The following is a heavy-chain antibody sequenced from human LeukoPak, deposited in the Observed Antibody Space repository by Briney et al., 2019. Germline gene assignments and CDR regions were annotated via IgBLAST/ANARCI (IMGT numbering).Heavy chain of an antibody. Sequence: GGSLRLSCAASGFTFSSYAMSWVRQAPGKGLEWVSAISGSGGSTYYADSVKGRFTISRDSSKNTLYLQMNSLRAEDTAVYYCAKVGDSSGYYFDYWGQGTLVTVSS. J-gene: IGHJ4*02. CDR1: GFTFSSYA. CDR2: ISGSGGST. CDR3: AKVGDSSGYYFDY. D-gene: IGHD3-22*01. V-gene: IGHV3-23*01.